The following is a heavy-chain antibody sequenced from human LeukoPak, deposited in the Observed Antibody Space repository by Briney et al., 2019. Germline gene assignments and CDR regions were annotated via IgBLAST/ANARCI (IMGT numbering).Heavy chain of an antibody. CDR1: GYTFTGYY. D-gene: IGHD3-10*01. CDR2: INPNSGGT. CDR3: AAALHYYGSGSYYNVPSIDY. Sequence: ASVKVSCKASGYTFTGYYMHWVRQAPGQGLEWMGWINPNSGGTNYAQKFQGRVTMTRDKSISTAYMELSRLRSDDTAVYYCAAALHYYGSGSYYNVPSIDYWGQGTLVTVSS. J-gene: IGHJ4*02. V-gene: IGHV1-2*02.